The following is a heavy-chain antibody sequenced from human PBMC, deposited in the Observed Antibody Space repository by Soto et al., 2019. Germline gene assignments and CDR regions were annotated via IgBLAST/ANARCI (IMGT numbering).Heavy chain of an antibody. D-gene: IGHD3-3*01. J-gene: IGHJ4*02. CDR1: GFTFSSYW. CDR3: ARGIRTGGRITIFVVVKPFDY. CDR2: IKQDGSEK. V-gene: IGHV3-7*01. Sequence: GGSLRLSYAASGFTFSSYWMSWFRQALGKGLEWVANIKQDGSEKYYVDSVKGRFTISRDNAKNSLYLQMNSLRAEDTAVYYCARGIRTGGRITIFVVVKPFDYWGQGT.